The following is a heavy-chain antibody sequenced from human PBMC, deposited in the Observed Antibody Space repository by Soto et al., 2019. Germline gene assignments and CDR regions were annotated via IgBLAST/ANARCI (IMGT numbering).Heavy chain of an antibody. V-gene: IGHV4-31*03. Sequence: QVQLQESGPGLVKPSQTLSLTCTVSGDSINNGDCYWSWLRQLPGKCLEWIGYSYYSGTKYYNPSVKSRVSMSVDTSKNQFSLNLTSVTAADTAVYYCASEKEDDSGDYNAFDIWGHGTVVTVSS. D-gene: IGHD4-17*01. CDR3: ASEKEDDSGDYNAFDI. CDR2: SYYSGTK. J-gene: IGHJ3*02. CDR1: GDSINNGDCY.